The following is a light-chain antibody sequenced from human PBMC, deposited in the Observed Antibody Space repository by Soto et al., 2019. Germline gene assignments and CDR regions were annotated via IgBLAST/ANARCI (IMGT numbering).Light chain of an antibody. J-gene: IGLJ1*01. Sequence: QSVLTQPAPVSGSPGQSITISCTGTSSDVGGYNYVSWYQQHPGKAPKLMIYDVSNRPSGVSNRFSGSKSGNTASLTISGLQAEDEADYYCSSYTSSSRYVFGTGTKVTVL. CDR1: SSDVGGYNY. CDR2: DVS. V-gene: IGLV2-14*01. CDR3: SSYTSSSRYV.